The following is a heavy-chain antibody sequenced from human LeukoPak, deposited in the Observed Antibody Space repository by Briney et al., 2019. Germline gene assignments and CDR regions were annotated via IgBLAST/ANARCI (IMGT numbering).Heavy chain of an antibody. CDR2: MNPNSGNT. Sequence: ASVKVSCKASGYTFTSYDINWVRQATGQGLEWMGWMNPNSGNTGYAQKFQGRVTMTRNTSISTAYMELSSLRSEDTAVYYCASPYYGDSTGFYYGMDVWGQGTTVTVSS. D-gene: IGHD4-17*01. CDR1: GYTFTSYD. V-gene: IGHV1-8*01. CDR3: ASPYYGDSTGFYYGMDV. J-gene: IGHJ6*02.